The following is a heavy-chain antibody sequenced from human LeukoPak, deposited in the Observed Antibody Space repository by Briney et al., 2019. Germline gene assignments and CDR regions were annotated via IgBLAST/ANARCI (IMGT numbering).Heavy chain of an antibody. CDR1: RVTFSNYW. CDR3: ARDSAYVDTAMVTDY. V-gene: IGHV3-30*03. Sequence: GGSLRLSCAASRVTFSNYWMHWVRQAPGKGLEWVAVISYDGSNKYYADSVKGRFTISRDNSKNTLYLQMNSLRAEDTAVYYCARDSAYVDTAMVTDYWGQGTLVTVSS. J-gene: IGHJ4*02. CDR2: ISYDGSNK. D-gene: IGHD5-18*01.